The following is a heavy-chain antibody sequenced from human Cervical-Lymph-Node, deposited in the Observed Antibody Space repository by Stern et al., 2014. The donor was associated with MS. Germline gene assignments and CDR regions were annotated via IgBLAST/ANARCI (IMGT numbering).Heavy chain of an antibody. D-gene: IGHD6-19*01. CDR1: GGSISPNY. V-gene: IGHV4-59*12. J-gene: IGHJ3*01. CDR2: VYHTGRT. Sequence: QVQLQESGPGLVKPSETLSLSCSVSGGSISPNYWSWVLQAPGKGLEWLGHVYHTGRTDYNPSLKTRVTISVDLAKNTFSLNLTSVTAADTAIYFCTRKGVAVRDAFDVWGQGTMAIVSS. CDR3: TRKGVAVRDAFDV.